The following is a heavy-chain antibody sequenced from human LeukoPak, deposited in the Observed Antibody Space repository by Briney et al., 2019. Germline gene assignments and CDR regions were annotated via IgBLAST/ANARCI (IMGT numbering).Heavy chain of an antibody. Sequence: PGGSLRLSCAASGFTFSSYWMHWVRQAPGKGLVWVSRINSDGSSTSYADSVKGRFTISRDNAKNTLYLQMNSLRAEDTAVYYCARDGLYYYDSSGYYHWGQGTLVTVSS. CDR2: INSDGSST. CDR3: ARDGLYYYDSSGYYH. J-gene: IGHJ4*02. D-gene: IGHD3-22*01. CDR1: GFTFSSYW. V-gene: IGHV3-74*01.